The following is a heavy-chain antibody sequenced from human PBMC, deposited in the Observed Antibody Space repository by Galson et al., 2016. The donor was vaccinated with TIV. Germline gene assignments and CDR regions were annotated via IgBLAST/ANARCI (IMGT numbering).Heavy chain of an antibody. J-gene: IGHJ4*02. V-gene: IGHV3-30*01. CDR2: ISYDGSDN. CDR3: ARDVVGGAHDY. CDR1: GFTFTDYA. D-gene: IGHD2-2*01. Sequence: SLRLSCAASGFTFTDYAMHWVRQASGKGLEWVAVISYDGSDNNYADSVKGRFTISRDNSKTTLYLQMNSLRAEDTAVYYCARDVVGGAHDYWGQGTLVTVSS.